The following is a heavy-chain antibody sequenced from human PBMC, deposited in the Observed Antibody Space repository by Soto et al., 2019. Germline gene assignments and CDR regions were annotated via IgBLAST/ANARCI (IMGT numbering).Heavy chain of an antibody. V-gene: IGHV1-2*02. J-gene: IGHJ6*02. CDR2: INPNSGGT. CDR3: ARLTPPSLYYYGMDV. CDR1: GYTFTAYY. Sequence: SVKDSCRASGYTFTAYYMHWVRQAPGQGLEWMGWINPNSGGTNYAQKFQGRVTMTRDTSTSTAYMEVSRLRSDDTAVYFCARLTPPSLYYYGMDVWGQGTTVTVSS.